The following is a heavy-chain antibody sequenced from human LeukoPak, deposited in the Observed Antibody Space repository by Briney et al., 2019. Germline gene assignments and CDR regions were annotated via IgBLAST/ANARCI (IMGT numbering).Heavy chain of an antibody. J-gene: IGHJ5*02. D-gene: IGHD6-13*01. CDR1: GGSISSYY. Sequence: SETLSLTCTVSGGSISSYYWSWIRQPPGKGLEWIGYIYYSGSTNYNPSLKSRVTISVDTSKNQFSLKLSSVTAADTAVYYCARGGIAAAGHNWFDPWGQGTLVTVSS. CDR2: IYYSGST. V-gene: IGHV4-59*01. CDR3: ARGGIAAAGHNWFDP.